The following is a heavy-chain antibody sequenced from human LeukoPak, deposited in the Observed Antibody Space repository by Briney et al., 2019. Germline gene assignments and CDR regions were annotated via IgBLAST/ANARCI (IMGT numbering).Heavy chain of an antibody. J-gene: IGHJ4*02. D-gene: IGHD2-15*01. CDR3: AKGLQVAEPPDY. CDR2: ISYDGNNK. CDR1: GFSFSNYV. Sequence: GGSLRLSCAASGFSFSNYVMYWVRQAPRKGLEWVAVISYDGNNKYYADSVKGRFTISRDNSKNTLYLQMSSLRGEDTAVYYCAKGLQVAEPPDYWGQGTLVTVSS. V-gene: IGHV3-30*18.